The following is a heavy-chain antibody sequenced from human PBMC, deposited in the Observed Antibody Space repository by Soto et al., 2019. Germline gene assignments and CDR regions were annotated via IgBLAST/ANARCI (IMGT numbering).Heavy chain of an antibody. CDR1: GYTFGKYG. CDR3: AKDCSGASCGFAI. Sequence: QVQLVQSGTEVKKPGASVKVSCKASGYTFGKYGISWVRQAPGQGLVWVGWISVYHGNTVHAQKFRGRVNMTTDTSSSTASMELGSLKSDDTSIYYCAKDCSGASCGFAIWGQGTLVTVSS. V-gene: IGHV1-18*01. D-gene: IGHD2-15*01. J-gene: IGHJ4*02. CDR2: ISVYHGNT.